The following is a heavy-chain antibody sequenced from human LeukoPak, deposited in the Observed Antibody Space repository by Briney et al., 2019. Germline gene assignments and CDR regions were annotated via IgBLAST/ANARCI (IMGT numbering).Heavy chain of an antibody. V-gene: IGHV1-2*04. CDR1: GYTFTGYY. D-gene: IGHD3-10*01. CDR2: INPNSGGT. CDR3: AREPMVRGVIGYYGMDV. J-gene: IGHJ6*02. Sequence: ASVKVSCKASGYTFTGYYMHWVRQAPGQGLEWMGWINPNSGGTNYAQKFQGWVTMTRDTSISTAYMELSRLRSDDTAVYYCAREPMVRGVIGYYGMDVWGQGTTVTVSS.